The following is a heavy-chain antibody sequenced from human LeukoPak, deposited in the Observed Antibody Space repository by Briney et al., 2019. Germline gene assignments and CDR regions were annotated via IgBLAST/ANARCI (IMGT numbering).Heavy chain of an antibody. V-gene: IGHV1-2*02. D-gene: IGHD2-2*01. Sequence: GASVKVSCKASGYTFTDYYMHWARQAPGQGLEWMGWINPKSGGRSYAQRFQGRVTMTRDTSISTAYMELSRLRSDDTAVYYCATGERLVPAAMWFDYWGQGTLVTVPS. CDR2: INPKSGGR. J-gene: IGHJ4*02. CDR3: ATGERLVPAAMWFDY. CDR1: GYTFTDYY.